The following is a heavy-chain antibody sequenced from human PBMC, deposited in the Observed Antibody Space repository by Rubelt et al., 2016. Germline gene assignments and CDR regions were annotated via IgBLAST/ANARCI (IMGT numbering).Heavy chain of an antibody. J-gene: IGHJ5*02. CDR3: ARGRWDNWFDP. D-gene: IGHD4-23*01. V-gene: IGHV4-59*01. CDR1: GGSISSNY. CDR2: VHYHGHT. Sequence: QVQLQESGPGLVKPSETLSLICTVSGGSISSNYWSWIRQPPGKGLAWIGYVHYHGHTNYNTSLKSRVTMSVDMSRNHLSRGLTSVTAADTAVEYCARGRWDNWFDPWGQGTLVTVSS.